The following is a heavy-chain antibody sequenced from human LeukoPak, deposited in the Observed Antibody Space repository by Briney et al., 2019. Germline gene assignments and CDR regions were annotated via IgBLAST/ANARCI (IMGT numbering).Heavy chain of an antibody. D-gene: IGHD3-3*01. CDR2: IYYSGST. CDR3: ARVVWSGYYLPGWFDY. Sequence: SETLSLTCTVSGGSISSGGYYWSWIRQHPGKGLEWIGYIYYSGSTYYNPSLKSRVSIFADTSKNQFSLILNSVTAADTAVYYCARVVWSGYYLPGWFDYWGQGTLVTVSS. J-gene: IGHJ4*02. V-gene: IGHV4-31*03. CDR1: GGSISSGGYY.